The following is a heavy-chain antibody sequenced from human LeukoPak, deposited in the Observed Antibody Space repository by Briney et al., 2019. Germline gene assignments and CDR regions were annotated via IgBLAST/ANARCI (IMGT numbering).Heavy chain of an antibody. D-gene: IGHD3-10*01. CDR3: AKQRGSLLFGEPLDY. V-gene: IGHV3-30*18. J-gene: IGHJ4*02. CDR2: ISYGGSSK. CDR1: GFTLSRYG. Sequence: TGGSLRLSCAASGFTLSRYGMHWVRRAPGKGLEWVAVISYGGSSKYYADSVKGRLTISRDNSKNTLYLQMNSLKAEDTAVYYCAKQRGSLLFGEPLDYWGQGTLVPVSS.